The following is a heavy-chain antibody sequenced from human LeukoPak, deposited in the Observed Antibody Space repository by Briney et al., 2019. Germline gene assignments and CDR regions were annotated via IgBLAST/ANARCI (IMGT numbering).Heavy chain of an antibody. V-gene: IGHV3-30-3*02. CDR1: GFTFSSYA. CDR3: AKSASLGYSGSYHDAFDI. J-gene: IGHJ3*02. D-gene: IGHD1-26*01. CDR2: ISYDGSNK. Sequence: GRSLRLSCAASGFTFSSYAMHWVRQAPGKGLEWVAVISYDGSNKYYAGSVKGRFTISRDNSKNTLYLQMNSLRAEDTAVYYCAKSASLGYSGSYHDAFDIWGQGTMVTVSS.